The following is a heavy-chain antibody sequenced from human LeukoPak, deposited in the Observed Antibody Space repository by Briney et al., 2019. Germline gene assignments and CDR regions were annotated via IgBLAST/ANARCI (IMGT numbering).Heavy chain of an antibody. CDR2: IYVTGT. Sequence: SETLSLTCTVSGGSIGTYYWSWIRQSPGKGLEWIGYIYVTGTRYNPYLQSRVTISVDRSRNQFFLKMSSVTAADTAVYYCARWAEYQLPFSYYYMDVWGKGTTVAVSS. D-gene: IGHD2-2*01. J-gene: IGHJ6*03. CDR1: GGSIGTYY. CDR3: ARWAEYQLPFSYYYMDV. V-gene: IGHV4-4*09.